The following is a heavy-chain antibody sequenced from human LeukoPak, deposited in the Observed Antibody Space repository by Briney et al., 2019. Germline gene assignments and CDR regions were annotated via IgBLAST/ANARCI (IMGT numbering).Heavy chain of an antibody. V-gene: IGHV5-10-1*01. Sequence: KAGESLKISCKGSGYSFTTYWISWVRQMPGKGLEWMGRIDPSDSYTNYSPSFQGHVTISTDKSISTAYLQWSSLKASDTGMYYCARHAPFNYDFGYWGQGTLVTVSS. CDR3: ARHAPFNYDFGY. J-gene: IGHJ4*02. CDR2: IDPSDSYT. CDR1: GYSFTTYW. D-gene: IGHD3-3*01.